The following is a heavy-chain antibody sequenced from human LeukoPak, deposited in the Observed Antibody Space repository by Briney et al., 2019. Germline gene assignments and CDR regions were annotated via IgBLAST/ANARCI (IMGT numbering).Heavy chain of an antibody. CDR2: ISYDGSNK. CDR3: ARGGIHLDY. V-gene: IGHV3-30*04. D-gene: IGHD5-18*01. CDR1: GFTSSSYA. Sequence: GGSLRLSCAASGFTSSSYAMHWVRQAPGKGLEWVAVISYDGSNKYYADSVKGRFTISRDNSKNTLYLQMNSLGAEDTAVYYCARGGIHLDYWGQGTLVTVSS. J-gene: IGHJ4*02.